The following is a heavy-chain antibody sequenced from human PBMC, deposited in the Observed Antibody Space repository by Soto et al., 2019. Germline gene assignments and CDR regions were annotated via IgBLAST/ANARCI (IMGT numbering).Heavy chain of an antibody. J-gene: IGHJ4*02. V-gene: IGHV3-23*01. CDR1: GFTFSSYG. D-gene: IGHD3-9*01. CDR3: AKLSHSRIRYFDWLSPGY. Sequence: GGSLRLSCAASGFTFSSYGMSWVRQAPGKGLEWVSTISGGGSTTYYADSVKGRFTISRDNSKNTLYLQMNSLRAEDTAVYYCAKLSHSRIRYFDWLSPGYWGQRTLVTVSS. CDR2: ISGGGSTT.